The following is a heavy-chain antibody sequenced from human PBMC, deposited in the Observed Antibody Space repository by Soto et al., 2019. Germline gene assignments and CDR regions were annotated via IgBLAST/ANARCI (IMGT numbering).Heavy chain of an antibody. V-gene: IGHV3-23*01. CDR2: ISGSGGSP. Sequence: EVQLLESGGGLVQPGGSLRLSCAASGFTFSSYAMSWVRQAPGKGLEWVSAISGSGGSPYYADSVKGRFTISRDNSKNTLYLQMNGMRAEDTASYYCAKESAAECFPRRYFDYRGHGALVTVSS. J-gene: IGHJ4*01. CDR3: AKESAAECFPRRYFDY. CDR1: GFTFSSYA. D-gene: IGHD3-16*01.